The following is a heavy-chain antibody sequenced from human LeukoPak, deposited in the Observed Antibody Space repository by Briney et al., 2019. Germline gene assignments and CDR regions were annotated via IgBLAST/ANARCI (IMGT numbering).Heavy chain of an antibody. V-gene: IGHV3-7*01. CDR3: ARGIAVAFPYGMDV. Sequence: GGSLRLSCAASGFTFSSYWMSWVRQAPGKGLEWVANIKQDGSEKYYVDSVKDRFTISRDNAKNSLYLQMNSLRAEDTAVYYCARGIAVAFPYGMDVWGQGTTDTVSS. J-gene: IGHJ6*02. CDR1: GFTFSSYW. D-gene: IGHD6-19*01. CDR2: IKQDGSEK.